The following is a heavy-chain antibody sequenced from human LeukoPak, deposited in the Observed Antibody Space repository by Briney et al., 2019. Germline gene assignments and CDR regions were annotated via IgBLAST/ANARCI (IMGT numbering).Heavy chain of an antibody. V-gene: IGHV4-59*01. D-gene: IGHD1-26*01. Sequence: SETLSLTCSVSGGSINYYYWSWIRQPPGKGLEWIGHVYYSGSTNYSPSLKSRVTISVDTSKNQFSLKLSSVTAADTAVYYCARTYSETSIDYWGQGTLVTVSS. CDR1: GGSINYYY. CDR3: ARTYSETSIDY. J-gene: IGHJ4*02. CDR2: VYYSGST.